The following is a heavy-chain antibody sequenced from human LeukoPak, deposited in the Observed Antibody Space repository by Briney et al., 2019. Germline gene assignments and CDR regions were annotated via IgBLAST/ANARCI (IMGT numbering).Heavy chain of an antibody. CDR1: GFTFSSYA. CDR2: ISGSGGST. J-gene: IGHJ6*01. Sequence: GGSLRLSCAASGFTFSSYAMSWVRQAPGKGLEWVSAISGSGGSTYYADSVKGRFTISRDNSKNTLYLQMNSLRAEDTAVYYCAKGTVVPVYYGMDVWGQGTTVTVSS. D-gene: IGHD2-2*01. CDR3: AKGTVVPVYYGMDV. V-gene: IGHV3-23*01.